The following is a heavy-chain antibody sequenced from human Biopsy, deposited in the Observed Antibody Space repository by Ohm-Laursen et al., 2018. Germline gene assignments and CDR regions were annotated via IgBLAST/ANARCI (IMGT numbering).Heavy chain of an antibody. CDR3: ARGGSGSGYYGMDV. Sequence: ASVKVSCKASGDTFSRSAFFWVRQAPGQGLVYLGRIIPIVGITNHAQTFRGRITLTADKSTFMVYMELSRLRSDDTAIYYCARGGSGSGYYGMDVWGQGATVSVSS. V-gene: IGHV1-69*04. J-gene: IGHJ6*02. D-gene: IGHD3-10*01. CDR2: IIPIVGIT. CDR1: GDTFSRSA.